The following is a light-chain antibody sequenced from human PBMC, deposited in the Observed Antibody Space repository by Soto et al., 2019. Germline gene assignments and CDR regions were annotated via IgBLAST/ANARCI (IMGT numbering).Light chain of an antibody. V-gene: IGLV2-14*03. J-gene: IGLJ2*01. Sequence: QSALTQPASVSGSPGQSITISCTGTSSDVGGYNYVSWYQQHPGKAPKLIIYDVSNRPSGGSNRFSGSKSGNTASLTISGLQAEDEADYYCSSYTSSSTLVFGGGTKLAAL. CDR1: SSDVGGYNY. CDR3: SSYTSSSTLV. CDR2: DVS.